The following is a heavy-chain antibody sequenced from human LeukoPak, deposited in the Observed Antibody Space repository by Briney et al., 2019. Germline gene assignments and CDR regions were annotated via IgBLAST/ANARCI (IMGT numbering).Heavy chain of an antibody. Sequence: GGSLRLSCAASGFTFSSYAMSWVRQAPGKGLEWVSAISGSGGSTYYADSVKGRFTISRDNAKNSLYLQMNSLRAEDTVVYYCASPYSGYYYGMDVWGQGTTVTVSS. J-gene: IGHJ6*02. V-gene: IGHV3-23*01. CDR3: ASPYSGYYYGMDV. CDR1: GFTFSSYA. CDR2: ISGSGGST. D-gene: IGHD5-12*01.